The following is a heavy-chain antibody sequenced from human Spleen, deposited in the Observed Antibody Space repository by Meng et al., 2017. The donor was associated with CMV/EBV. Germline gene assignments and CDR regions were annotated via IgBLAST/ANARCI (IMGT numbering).Heavy chain of an antibody. CDR2: ISAYNGNT. Sequence: SCKASGYTFTSYGISWVRQAPGQGLEWMGWISAYNGNTNYAQKLQGRVTLTTDTSTSTAYVELRSLRSDDTAVYYCARDVGGVTPDYWGQGTLVTVSS. CDR1: GYTFTSYG. J-gene: IGHJ4*02. V-gene: IGHV1-18*01. CDR3: ARDVGGVTPDY. D-gene: IGHD1-26*01.